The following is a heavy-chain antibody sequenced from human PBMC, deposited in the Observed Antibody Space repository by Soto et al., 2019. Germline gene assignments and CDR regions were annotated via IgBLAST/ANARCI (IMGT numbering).Heavy chain of an antibody. CDR1: GFTYRSYA. D-gene: IGHD4-17*01. Sequence: EVQLLESGGGLVQPGGSLRLSCAASGFTYRSYAMSWVRQAPGKGLEWVSAISGSGDYTHYPDSVQGRFTIARDNSKNTLFLQMNSVRVEDTAIYYCAKGGPTVTHFVYWGQGTLVTVSS. CDR2: ISGSGDYT. CDR3: AKGGPTVTHFVY. J-gene: IGHJ4*02. V-gene: IGHV3-23*01.